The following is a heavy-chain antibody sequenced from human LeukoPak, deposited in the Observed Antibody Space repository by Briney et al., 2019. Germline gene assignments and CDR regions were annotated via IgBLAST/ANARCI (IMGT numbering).Heavy chain of an antibody. J-gene: IGHJ4*02. CDR3: AEGENIVVVPAVEFDY. D-gene: IGHD2-2*01. V-gene: IGHV3-30*18. CDR1: GFTFSSYG. CDR2: ISYDGSNK. Sequence: GGSLRLSCAASGFTFSSYGMHWVRQAPGKGLEWVAVISYDGSNKYYADSVKGRFTISRDNSKNTLYLQMNSLRAEDTAVCYCAEGENIVVVPAVEFDYWGQGTLVTVSS.